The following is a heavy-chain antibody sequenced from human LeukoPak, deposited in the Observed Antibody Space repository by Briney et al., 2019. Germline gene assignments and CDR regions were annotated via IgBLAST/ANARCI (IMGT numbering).Heavy chain of an antibody. CDR3: ARASIAAAGRGIRYYYYGMDV. V-gene: IGHV1-46*01. Sequence: ASVKVSCKASGYTFTSYYMHWVRQAPGQGLEWMGIINPSGGSTSYAQKFQGRVTMTRDTSTSTVYMELSSLRSEDTAVYYCARASIAAAGRGIRYYYYGMDVWGQGTTVTVSS. D-gene: IGHD6-13*01. J-gene: IGHJ6*02. CDR2: INPSGGST. CDR1: GYTFTSYY.